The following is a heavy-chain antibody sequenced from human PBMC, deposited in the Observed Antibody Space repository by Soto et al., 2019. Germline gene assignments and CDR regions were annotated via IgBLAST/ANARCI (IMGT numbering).Heavy chain of an antibody. D-gene: IGHD3-22*01. J-gene: IGHJ4*02. CDR1: GCSISSYY. CDR2: MYYSGST. CDR3: ARRLGDY. Sequence: QVQLQDSGPGLVKPSDTLSLTCTGSGCSISSYYWSWIRQPPVKGLAWIGYMYYSGSTNYNPSLKSRFTRAVDTSKNQFSLKLSSVTAAVTALYYSARRLGDYWGEGSLVTDSS. V-gene: IGHV4-59*01.